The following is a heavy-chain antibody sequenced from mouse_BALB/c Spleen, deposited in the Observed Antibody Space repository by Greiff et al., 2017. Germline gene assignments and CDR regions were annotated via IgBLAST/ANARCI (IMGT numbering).Heavy chain of an antibody. D-gene: IGHD2-2*01. CDR3: ARRYGYPDY. Sequence: QVHVKQSGAELVRPGTSVKVSCKASGYAFTNYLIEWVKQRPGQGLEWIGVINPGSGGTNYNEKFKGKATLTADKSSSTAYMQLSSLTSDDSAVYFCARRYGYPDYWGQGTTLTVSS. CDR1: GYAFTNYL. J-gene: IGHJ2*01. V-gene: IGHV1-54*01. CDR2: INPGSGGT.